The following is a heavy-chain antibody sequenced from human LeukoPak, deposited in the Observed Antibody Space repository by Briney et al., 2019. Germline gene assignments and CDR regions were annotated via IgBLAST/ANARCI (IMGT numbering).Heavy chain of an antibody. CDR3: ANLPEGYCSGGSCPHRDY. D-gene: IGHD2-15*01. CDR1: GFTFSSYG. V-gene: IGHV3-30*18. J-gene: IGHJ4*02. CDR2: ISYDGSNK. Sequence: PGGSLRLSCAASGFTFSSYGMHWVRQAPGKGLEWVAVISYDGSNKYYADSVKGRFTISRDNSKNTLYLQMNSLRAEDTAVYYCANLPEGYCSGGSCPHRDYWGQGTLVTVSS.